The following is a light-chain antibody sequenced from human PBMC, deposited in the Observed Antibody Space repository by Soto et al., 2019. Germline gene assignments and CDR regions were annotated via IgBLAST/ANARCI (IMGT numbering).Light chain of an antibody. Sequence: QSVLTQPPSASGSPGQSVTISCTGTKNDIGVYDFVSWYQHHPGKAPRLIIYEVVQRPSGVPDRFSGSKSGNTASLTVSGLQPADEADYFCKSYAGSNTYAFGSGTKVTV. J-gene: IGLJ1*01. CDR2: EVV. CDR1: KNDIGVYDF. V-gene: IGLV2-8*01. CDR3: KSYAGSNTYA.